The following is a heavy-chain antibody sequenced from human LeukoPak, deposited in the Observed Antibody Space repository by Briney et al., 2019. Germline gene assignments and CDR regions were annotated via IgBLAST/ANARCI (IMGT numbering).Heavy chain of an antibody. CDR2: ISYDGSNK. Sequence: GGSLRLSCAASGFTSSSYWMSWVRQAPGKGLEWVAVISYDGSNKYYADSVKGRFTISRDNSKNTLYLQMNSLRAEDTAVYYCARDGRYKCSSSWCLGYFDYWGQGTLVTVSS. J-gene: IGHJ4*02. CDR1: GFTSSSYW. D-gene: IGHD6-6*01. V-gene: IGHV3-30*03. CDR3: ARDGRYKCSSSWCLGYFDY.